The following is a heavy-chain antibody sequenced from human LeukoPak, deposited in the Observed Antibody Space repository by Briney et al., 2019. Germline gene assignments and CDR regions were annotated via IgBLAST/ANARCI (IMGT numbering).Heavy chain of an antibody. CDR1: GFTFSSYG. Sequence: PGGSLRLSCAASGFTFSSYGMHWVRQAPGKGLEWVAVISYDGSNKYYAASVKGRFTISRDNSKHTVYLQMNSLRAEDTAVYYCARGRWDSGGLHGMDVWGQGAAVTVSS. CDR2: ISYDGSNK. D-gene: IGHD2-15*01. CDR3: ARGRWDSGGLHGMDV. J-gene: IGHJ6*01. V-gene: IGHV3-30*03.